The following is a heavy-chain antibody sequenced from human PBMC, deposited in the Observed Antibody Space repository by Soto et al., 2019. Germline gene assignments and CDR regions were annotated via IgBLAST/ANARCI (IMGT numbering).Heavy chain of an antibody. J-gene: IGHJ6*03. D-gene: IGHD6-13*01. Sequence: SETLSLTCAVYGGSFSGYYWTWIRQPPGKGLEFIGEINHSGGTNYNPSLKSRFTISVDTSKNQFSLKMNSVTAADTAVYYCARRPAGAIIFYHSHYYMDVWGAGTPVTV. CDR3: ARRPAGAIIFYHSHYYMDV. CDR2: INHSGGT. V-gene: IGHV4-34*01. CDR1: GGSFSGYY.